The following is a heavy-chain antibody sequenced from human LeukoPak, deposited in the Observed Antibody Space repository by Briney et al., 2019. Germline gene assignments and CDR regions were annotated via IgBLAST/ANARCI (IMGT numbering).Heavy chain of an antibody. V-gene: IGHV3-21*01. CDR1: GFTFNSYG. J-gene: IGHJ6*02. CDR3: ARLAVVAATEDPYYYKYGMDV. Sequence: PGGSLRLSCAASGFTFNSYGMNWVRQAPGKGLEWVSSISTSTSYIYYADSVKGRFTISRDNAKNSLYLQMNSLRAADTAVYYCARLAVVAATEDPYYYKYGMDVWGQGTTVTVSS. D-gene: IGHD2-15*01. CDR2: ISTSTSYI.